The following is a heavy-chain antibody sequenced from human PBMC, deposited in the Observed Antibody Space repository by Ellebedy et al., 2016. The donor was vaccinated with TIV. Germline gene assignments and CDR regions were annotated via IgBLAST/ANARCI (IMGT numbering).Heavy chain of an antibody. CDR1: GGSISSYY. J-gene: IGHJ4*02. D-gene: IGHD2/OR15-2a*01. Sequence: MPSETLSLTCTVSGGSISSYYWSLIRQPPGKGLEWIGYIYYSGSTNYNPSLKSRVTISVDTSKNQFSLKLSSVTAADTAVYYCARHNSGYVDYWGQGTLVTVSS. V-gene: IGHV4-59*08. CDR3: ARHNSGYVDY. CDR2: IYYSGST.